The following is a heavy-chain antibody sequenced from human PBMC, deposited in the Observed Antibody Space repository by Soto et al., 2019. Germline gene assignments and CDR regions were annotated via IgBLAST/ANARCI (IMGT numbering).Heavy chain of an antibody. Sequence: SETLSLTCTVSGGSISSYYWSWIRQPPGKGLEWIGYIYYSGSTNYNPFLKSRVTISVDASKNQFSLKLSSVTAADTAVYYCARDLMTYGGNWFDPWGQGTLVTVSS. D-gene: IGHD2-21*02. CDR3: ARDLMTYGGNWFDP. V-gene: IGHV4-59*01. CDR1: GGSISSYY. CDR2: IYYSGST. J-gene: IGHJ5*02.